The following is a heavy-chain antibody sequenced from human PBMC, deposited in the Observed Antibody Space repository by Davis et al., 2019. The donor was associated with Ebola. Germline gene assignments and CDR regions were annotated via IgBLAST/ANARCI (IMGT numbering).Heavy chain of an antibody. V-gene: IGHV3-21*04. CDR2: ISSTSIYI. Sequence: GESLKISCAASGFTFNAYNMNWVRQAPGKGLEWVSSISSTSIYIFYADSLEGRFTISKDNSKNTLYLQMNSLRAEDTAVYYCAKDLGRTWMATIGGSFDYWGQGTLVTVSS. CDR1: GFTFNAYN. D-gene: IGHD5-24*01. CDR3: AKDLGRTWMATIGGSFDY. J-gene: IGHJ4*02.